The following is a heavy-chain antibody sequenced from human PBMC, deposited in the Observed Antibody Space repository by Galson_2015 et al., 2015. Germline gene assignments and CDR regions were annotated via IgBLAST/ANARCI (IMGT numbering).Heavy chain of an antibody. CDR3: AKDSTDFWSVAGRFDH. J-gene: IGHJ5*02. V-gene: IGHV3-23*01. D-gene: IGHD3-3*01. CDR1: GFTFTSYA. Sequence: LRLSCAASGFTFTSYAMSWVRQAPGKGLEWVSAIRSSGTNTYYADSMKGRFTISRDNSKNTLYLQMNSLRAEDTAVYYCAKDSTDFWSVAGRFDHWGQGTLVTVSS. CDR2: IRSSGTNT.